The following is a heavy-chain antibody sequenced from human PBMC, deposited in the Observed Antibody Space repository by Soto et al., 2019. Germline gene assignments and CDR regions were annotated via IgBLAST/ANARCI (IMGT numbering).Heavy chain of an antibody. CDR1: GYSFTSYW. CDR3: ARHGSAGSRDGYTTRYYYYGMDV. V-gene: IGHV5-10-1*01. J-gene: IGHJ6*02. Sequence: PGESLKISCKGSGYSFTSYWISWVRQMPGKGLEWMGRIDPSDSYTNYSPSFQGHVTISADKSISTAYLQWSSLKASDTAMYYCARHGSAGSRDGYTTRYYYYGMDVWGQGTTVTVSS. CDR2: IDPSDSYT. D-gene: IGHD3-10*01.